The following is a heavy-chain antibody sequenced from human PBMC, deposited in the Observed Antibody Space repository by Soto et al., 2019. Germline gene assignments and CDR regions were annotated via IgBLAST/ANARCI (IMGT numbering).Heavy chain of an antibody. Sequence: PSPTLSLTCAISGDSVSSNTAAWNWIRSSPSRGLEWLGRTYYRSNWRHDYAVSVKSRITVNPDTSKNHFSLQLNSVTPDHTAVYYCVRGVAVTGCDLWCQGSRVTVCS. D-gene: IGHD6-19*01. CDR1: GDSVSSNTAA. CDR2: TYYRSNWRH. CDR3: VRGVAVTGCDL. J-gene: IGHJ5*02. V-gene: IGHV6-1*01.